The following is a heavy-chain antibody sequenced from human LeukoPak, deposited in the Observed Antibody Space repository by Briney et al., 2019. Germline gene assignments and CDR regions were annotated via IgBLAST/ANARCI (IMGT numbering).Heavy chain of an antibody. V-gene: IGHV4-61*02. J-gene: IGHJ4*02. Sequence: SQTLSLTCTVSGGSISSGSYCWSWIRQPAGKGLEWIGRIYTSGSTNYNPSLKSRVTISVDTSKNQFSLKLSSVTAADTAVYYCARGSAALDYWGQGTLVTVSS. CDR1: GGSISSGSYC. CDR3: ARGSAALDY. D-gene: IGHD6-13*01. CDR2: IYTSGST.